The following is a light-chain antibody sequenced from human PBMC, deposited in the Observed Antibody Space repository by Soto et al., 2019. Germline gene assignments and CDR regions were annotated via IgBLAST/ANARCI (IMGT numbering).Light chain of an antibody. CDR2: DVS. CDR3: CSYAGSYTLGWV. V-gene: IGLV2-11*01. J-gene: IGLJ3*02. CDR1: SSDVGGYNY. Sequence: QSALTQPRSVSGSPGQSVTISCTGTSSDVGGYNYVSWYQQHPGKAPKLMIYDVSKRPSGVPDRFSGSKSGNTASLTISGLQAEDEADYYGCSYAGSYTLGWVFGGGTKLTVL.